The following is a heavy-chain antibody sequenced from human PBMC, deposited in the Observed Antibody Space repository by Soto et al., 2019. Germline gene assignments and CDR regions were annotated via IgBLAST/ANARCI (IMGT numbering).Heavy chain of an antibody. V-gene: IGHV3-11*06. J-gene: IGHJ5*02. Sequence: KPGGSLRLSCAASGFTFSDYYMSRIRQAPGKGLEWVSYISSSSSYTNYADSVKGRFTISRDNAKNSLYLQMNSLRAEDTAVYYCARVWAPKYKSIAARWFDPWGQGTLVTVSS. CDR3: ARVWAPKYKSIAARWFDP. D-gene: IGHD6-13*01. CDR1: GFTFSDYY. CDR2: ISSSSSYT.